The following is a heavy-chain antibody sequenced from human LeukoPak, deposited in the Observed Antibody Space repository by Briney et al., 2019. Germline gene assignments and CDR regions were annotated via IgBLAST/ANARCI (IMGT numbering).Heavy chain of an antibody. CDR1: GVPISSSNSY. J-gene: IGHJ4*02. CDR3: ARQTGSGLFILP. V-gene: IGHV4-39*01. Sequence: SETLSLTCTVSGVPISSSNSYWGWIRQPPGKGLEWIGSIYYSGNTYYNASLKSQVSISIDTSKNQFSLKLTSVTAADTAVYYCARQTGSGLFILPGGQGTLVTVSS. D-gene: IGHD3/OR15-3a*01. CDR2: IYYSGNT.